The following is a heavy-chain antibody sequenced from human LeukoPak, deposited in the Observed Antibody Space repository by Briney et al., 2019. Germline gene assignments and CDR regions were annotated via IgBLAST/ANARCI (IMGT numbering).Heavy chain of an antibody. CDR2: ISSSGSTI. CDR3: ARDTRRYSSGWYTYFDY. Sequence: GGSLRLSCAASGFTFSSYEMNWVRQAPGKGREWVSYISSSGSTIYYADSVKGRFTISRDNAKNSLYLQMNSLRAEDTAVYYCARDTRRYSSGWYTYFDYWGKGTLVTVSS. CDR1: GFTFSSYE. J-gene: IGHJ4*02. V-gene: IGHV3-48*03. D-gene: IGHD6-19*01.